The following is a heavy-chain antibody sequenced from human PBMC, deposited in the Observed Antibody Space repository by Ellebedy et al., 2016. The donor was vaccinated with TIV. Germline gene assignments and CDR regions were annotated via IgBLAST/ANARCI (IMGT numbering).Heavy chain of an antibody. J-gene: IGHJ4*02. V-gene: IGHV1-69*04. Sequence: AASVKVSCKASGCTFSSYAISWVRQAPGQGLEWMGRIIPILGIANYAQKFQGRVTITADKSTSTAYMELSSLRSEDTAVYYCAREVPTVTHPTFDYWGQGTLVTVSS. CDR2: IIPILGIA. CDR1: GCTFSSYA. D-gene: IGHD4-11*01. CDR3: AREVPTVTHPTFDY.